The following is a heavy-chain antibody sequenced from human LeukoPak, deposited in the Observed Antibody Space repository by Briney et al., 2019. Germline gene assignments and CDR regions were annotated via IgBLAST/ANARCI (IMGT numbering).Heavy chain of an antibody. V-gene: IGHV3-7*01. D-gene: IGHD2-15*01. J-gene: IGHJ4*02. CDR3: ARYHGGYFAY. Sequence: GESLKTSCAASGFTFSVFWMSWVRQAPGKGLEWVANIKQDGSEKYYVDSVKGRFTISRDNDNNSMYLQINSLRAEDTAVYYCARYHGGYFAYWGQGTLVTVSS. CDR2: IKQDGSEK. CDR1: GFTFSVFW.